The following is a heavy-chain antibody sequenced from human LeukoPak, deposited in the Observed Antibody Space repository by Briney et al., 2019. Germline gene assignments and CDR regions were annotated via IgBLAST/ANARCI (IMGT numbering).Heavy chain of an antibody. CDR2: IKSKSDGGTT. Sequence: PGGSLRLSCAASGFTFSNAWMTWVRQAPGKGLEWVGRIKSKSDGGTTEYAAPVKGRFTISRDDSKSTLYLQMNSLKTEDTAVYYCTRADDFWSGYAFDYWGQGTLVTVSS. J-gene: IGHJ4*02. V-gene: IGHV3-15*01. D-gene: IGHD3-3*01. CDR1: GFTFSNAW. CDR3: TRADDFWSGYAFDY.